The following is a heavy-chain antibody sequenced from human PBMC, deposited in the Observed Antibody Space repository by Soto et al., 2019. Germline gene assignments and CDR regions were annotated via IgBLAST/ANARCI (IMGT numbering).Heavy chain of an antibody. CDR2: IIPIFGTA. V-gene: IGHV1-69*13. CDR1: GGTFSSYA. Sequence: GASVKVSCTASGGTFSSYAISWVRQAPGQGLEWMGGIIPIFGTANYAQKFQGRVTITADESTSTAYMELSSLRSEDTAVYYCARDQRVIGYSVYNWFDPWGQGTLVTVSS. J-gene: IGHJ5*02. D-gene: IGHD2-21*01. CDR3: ARDQRVIGYSVYNWFDP.